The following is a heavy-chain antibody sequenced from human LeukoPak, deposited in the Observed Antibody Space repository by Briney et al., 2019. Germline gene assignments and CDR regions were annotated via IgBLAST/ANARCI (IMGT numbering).Heavy chain of an antibody. D-gene: IGHD4-17*01. J-gene: IGHJ4*02. CDR1: GYTFTSYD. Sequence: ASVKVSCKASGYTFTSYDINWVRQATGQGLEWMGWMNPNSGNTGYAQKFQGRVTMTRNTSISTAYMELSSLRSEDTAIYYCAHLLDYGDNRLDFWGQGTLVTVSS. V-gene: IGHV1-8*01. CDR3: AHLLDYGDNRLDF. CDR2: MNPNSGNT.